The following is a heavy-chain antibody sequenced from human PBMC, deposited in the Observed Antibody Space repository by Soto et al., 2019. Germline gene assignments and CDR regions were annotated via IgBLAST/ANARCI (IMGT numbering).Heavy chain of an antibody. V-gene: IGHV3-11*01. CDR2: ISSSDTI. CDR3: ARDGGIGGWYFDL. J-gene: IGHJ2*01. Sequence: QVQLVESGGGLVKHGGSLRLSCAVSGFTFSDYYMSWIRPAPGKGLEWFSYISSSDTIYYADSVKGRFTISRDNAKNSLYLQMNSLRAEDTAVYYCARDGGIGGWYFDLGGRGTLVTVSS. D-gene: IGHD6-13*01. CDR1: GFTFSDYY.